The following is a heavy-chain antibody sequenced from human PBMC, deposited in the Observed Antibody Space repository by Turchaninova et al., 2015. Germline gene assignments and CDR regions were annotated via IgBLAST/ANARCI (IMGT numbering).Heavy chain of an antibody. D-gene: IGHD6-6*01. CDR1: GCTFSDYY. Sequence: QVQLVESGGGLGKPGGSLRLSCAGCGCTFSDYYMGWIRQAPGMGLEWVSHISSNSIYTNYAYSVKGRFTISRDNAGNSLFLEMNSLRADDTAVYFCARGSSSVNYYYGMDVWGQGTTVTVSS. V-gene: IGHV3-11*06. CDR3: ARGSSSVNYYYGMDV. J-gene: IGHJ6*02. CDR2: ISSNSIYT.